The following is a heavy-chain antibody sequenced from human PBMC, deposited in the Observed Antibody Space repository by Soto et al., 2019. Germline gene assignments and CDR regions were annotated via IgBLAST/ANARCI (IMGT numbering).Heavy chain of an antibody. D-gene: IGHD2-2*01. CDR1: GGSISSYY. J-gene: IGHJ5*02. V-gene: IGHV4-59*08. CDR2: IYYSGST. CDR3: ASHLVEYQLQPNWFDP. Sequence: QVQLQESGPGLVKPSETLSLTCTVSGGSISSYYWSWIRQPPGKGLEWIGYIYYSGSTNYNPSLKSRVTISVDTSKNQFSLKLSSVTAADTAVYYCASHLVEYQLQPNWFDPWGQGTLVTVSS.